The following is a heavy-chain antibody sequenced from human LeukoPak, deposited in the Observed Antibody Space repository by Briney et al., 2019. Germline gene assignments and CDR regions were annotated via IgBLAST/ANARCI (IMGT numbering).Heavy chain of an antibody. CDR2: INSDGSSS. J-gene: IGHJ4*02. V-gene: IGHV3-74*01. CDR1: GFTFSRYW. Sequence: GGSLRLSCAASGFTFSRYWVHWVRQAPGKGLVWVSRINSDGSSSTYADSVKGRFTISRDNAKNTLYLQMNSLRVEDTAVYYCARSEYSFDYWGQGTLVTVSS. CDR3: ARSEYSFDY.